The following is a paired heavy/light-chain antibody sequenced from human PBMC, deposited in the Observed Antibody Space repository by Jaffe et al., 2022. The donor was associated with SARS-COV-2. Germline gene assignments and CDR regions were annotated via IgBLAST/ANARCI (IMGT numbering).Heavy chain of an antibody. D-gene: IGHD3-10*01. V-gene: IGHV3-23*01. CDR2: ISGTGDAT. Sequence: VQLLDSGGDLVPPGGSLRLSCAASGFTFSGYAMSWVRQAPGKGLEWVSTISGTGDATYYADSVKGRFTVTRDKSTNTLYLQMNSLRAEDTALYYCAKDQGHPLQNYHCDYWGQGTLVTVSS. J-gene: IGHJ4*02. CDR3: AKDQGHPLQNYHCDY. CDR1: GFTFSGYA.
Light chain of an antibody. Sequence: QSVLTQPPSVSGAPGQRVTVPCTGSSSNIGAGYDVHWYQQLPGTAPKLLIYDNIARPSGVPDRFSGSKSGASASLVITGLQADDEAVYYCQSFDHSLSGSKVFGGGTKVTVL. V-gene: IGLV1-40*01. CDR3: QSFDHSLSGSKV. CDR1: SSNIGAGYD. CDR2: DNI. J-gene: IGLJ2*01.